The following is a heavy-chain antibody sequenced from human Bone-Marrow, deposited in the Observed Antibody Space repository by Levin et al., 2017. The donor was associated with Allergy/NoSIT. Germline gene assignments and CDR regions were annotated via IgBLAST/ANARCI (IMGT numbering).Heavy chain of an antibody. CDR2: INVDESEK. J-gene: IGHJ4*02. Sequence: LSLTCAASGFGFSGYWMSWVRQGPGKGLEWVANINVDESEKYYVDSVKGRFTISRDNAKNSLYLQMNSLRAEDTAVYYCARGGVRNGRFDNWGQGTLVAVSS. CDR1: GFGFSGYW. CDR3: ARGGVRNGRFDN. V-gene: IGHV3-7*04. D-gene: IGHD3-10*01.